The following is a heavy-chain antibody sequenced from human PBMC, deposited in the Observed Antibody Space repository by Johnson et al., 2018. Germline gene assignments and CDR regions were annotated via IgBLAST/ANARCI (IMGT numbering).Heavy chain of an antibody. Sequence: QVQLQESGPGLVKPSETLSLTCTVSGDSISSLYWSWIRQPPGRGLEWLGYMYDSGSTNYNPSLKSRLTISVDTSKNQFSLKLTSVTAADTAVYYCARCRGYSVYDFYYYGMDVWGQGTTVTVSS. V-gene: IGHV4-59*11. D-gene: IGHD5/OR15-5a*01. CDR3: ARCRGYSVYDFYYYGMDV. CDR1: GDSISSLY. J-gene: IGHJ6*02. CDR2: MYDSGST.